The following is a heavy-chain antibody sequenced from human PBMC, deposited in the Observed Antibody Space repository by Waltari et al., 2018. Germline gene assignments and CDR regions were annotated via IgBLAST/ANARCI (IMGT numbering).Heavy chain of an antibody. CDR1: SRYT. CDR3: ARGDSPIDY. Sequence: SRYTVSWVRQAPGQGLEWMGWLMPELGIANYAQKFRGRVAMTADESISTVYMELSSLTSEDTAVYYCARGDSPIDYWGQGTLVTVSS. D-gene: IGHD5-18*01. J-gene: IGHJ4*02. CDR2: LMPELGIA. V-gene: IGHV1-69*02.